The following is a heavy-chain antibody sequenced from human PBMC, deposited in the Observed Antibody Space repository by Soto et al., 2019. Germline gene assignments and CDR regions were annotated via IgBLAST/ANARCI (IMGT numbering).Heavy chain of an antibody. J-gene: IGHJ5*02. CDR1: GYTFTSYY. CDR3: ARAGDIVVVPAARGHTWFDP. Sequence: GASVKVSCKASGYTFTSYYMHWVRQAPGQGLEGMGIINPSGGSTSYAQKFQGRVTMTRDTSTSTVYMELSSLRSEDTAVYYCARAGDIVVVPAARGHTWFDPWGQGTLVTVSS. CDR2: INPSGGST. D-gene: IGHD2-2*01. V-gene: IGHV1-46*01.